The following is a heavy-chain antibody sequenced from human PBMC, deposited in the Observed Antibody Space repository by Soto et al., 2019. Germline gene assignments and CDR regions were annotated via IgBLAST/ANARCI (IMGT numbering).Heavy chain of an antibody. Sequence: EVQLLESGGGLVQPGGSLRLSCVGSGFTFINYAMNWVRQTPGKGLEWVSTIGGGGDRAFDADTVKGRCTISRDNSKNTVNLQMNSLRADDTAVYYCARKVLGSTSRPDWWYFDLWGRGTLVTVSS. J-gene: IGHJ2*01. D-gene: IGHD2-2*01. CDR3: ARKVLGSTSRPDWWYFDL. CDR1: GFTFINYA. CDR2: IGGGGDRA. V-gene: IGHV3-23*01.